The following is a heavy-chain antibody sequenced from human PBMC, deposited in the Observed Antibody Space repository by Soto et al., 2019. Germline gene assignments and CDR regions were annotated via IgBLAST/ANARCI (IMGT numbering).Heavy chain of an antibody. D-gene: IGHD6-6*01. CDR1: GGTFSSYA. V-gene: IGHV1-69*06. Sequence: QVQLVQSGAEVKKPGSSVKVSCKASGGTFSSYAISWVRQVPGQGLEWMGGIIPIFGTANYAQKFQGRVTITADKSTSTAYMELSSLRSEDTAVSYCAAGKEYSSSQNLDYWGQGTLVTVSS. CDR3: AAGKEYSSSQNLDY. CDR2: IIPIFGTA. J-gene: IGHJ4*02.